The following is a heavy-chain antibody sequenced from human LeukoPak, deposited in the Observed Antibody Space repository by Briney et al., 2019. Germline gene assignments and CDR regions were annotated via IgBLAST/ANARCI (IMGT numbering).Heavy chain of an antibody. D-gene: IGHD6-13*01. CDR2: IYSGGST. CDR1: GFTVSSNY. CDR3: ASTLRNGYSSSWYDY. Sequence: GGSLRLSCAASGFTVSSNYMSWVRQAPGKGLEWVSVIYSGGSTYYADSVKGRFTISRDNSKNTLYLQMNSLRAEDTAVYYCASTLRNGYSSSWYDYWGQGTLVTVSS. V-gene: IGHV3-53*01. J-gene: IGHJ4*02.